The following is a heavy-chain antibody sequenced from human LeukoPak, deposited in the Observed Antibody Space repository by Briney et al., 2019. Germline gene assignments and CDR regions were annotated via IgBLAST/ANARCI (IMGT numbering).Heavy chain of an antibody. CDR2: IYPGDSDT. D-gene: IGHD3-22*01. CDR1: GYSFTSYW. J-gene: IGHJ4*02. Sequence: GESLKISCKGSGYSFTSYWIGWVRPMPGKGLEWMGIIYPGDSDTRYSPSFQGQVTISADKSISTAYLQWSSLKASDTAMYYCARQHKPDYYDSSGYQKYYFDYWGQGTLVTVSS. CDR3: ARQHKPDYYDSSGYQKYYFDY. V-gene: IGHV5-51*01.